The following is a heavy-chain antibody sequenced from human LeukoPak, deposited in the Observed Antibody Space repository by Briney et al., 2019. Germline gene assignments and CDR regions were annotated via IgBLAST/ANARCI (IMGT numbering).Heavy chain of an antibody. V-gene: IGHV4-61*01. CDR3: ARYLDTAMVRAGYFDY. CDR1: GASVSSDNYY. J-gene: IGHJ4*02. D-gene: IGHD5-18*01. CDR2: IYYSGSA. Sequence: PSEALSLTCTVSGASVSSDNYYWSWIRQPPGTGLEWIGYIYYSGSANYNPSLKSRVTISVDTSKNQFSLKLRSVTAADTAVYYCARYLDTAMVRAGYFDYWGQGTLVTVSS.